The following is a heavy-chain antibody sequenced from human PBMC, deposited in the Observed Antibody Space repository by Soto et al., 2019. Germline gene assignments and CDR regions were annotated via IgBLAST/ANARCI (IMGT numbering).Heavy chain of an antibody. Sequence: SETLSLTCTVSGGSISSGGYYWSWIRQHPGKGLEWIGYIYYSGSTYYNPSLKSRVTISVDTSKNQFSLKLSSVTAADTAVYYCARLTTVVTPSSGVYAFYIWGQGTMVTVSS. CDR3: ARLTTVVTPSSGVYAFYI. D-gene: IGHD4-17*01. V-gene: IGHV4-30-4*08. CDR1: GGSISSGGYY. CDR2: IYYSGST. J-gene: IGHJ3*02.